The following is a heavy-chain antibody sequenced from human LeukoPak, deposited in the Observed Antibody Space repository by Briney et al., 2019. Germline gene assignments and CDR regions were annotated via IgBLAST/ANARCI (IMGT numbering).Heavy chain of an antibody. Sequence: SETLSLTCTVSGGSISSSSYYWGWIRQPPGKGLEWIGSIYYSGSTYYNPSLKSRVTISVDTSKNQFSLKLSSVTAADTAVYYCATDYGSGFWGQGTMVTVSS. V-gene: IGHV4-39*07. CDR1: GGSISSSSYY. CDR2: IYYSGST. J-gene: IGHJ3*01. CDR3: ATDYGSGF. D-gene: IGHD3-10*01.